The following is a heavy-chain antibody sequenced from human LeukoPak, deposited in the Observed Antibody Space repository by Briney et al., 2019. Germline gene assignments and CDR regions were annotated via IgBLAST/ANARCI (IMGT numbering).Heavy chain of an antibody. V-gene: IGHV3-48*03. CDR1: GFTFSSYE. D-gene: IGHD3-9*01. Sequence: GGSLTLSCAPSGFTFSSYEMNWVRQAPGKGLEWVSYISSSGSTIYYAASVKGRFTISRDNAKNSLYLQMNSLRAEDTSVYYSARDSGYFDWLLPFDYWGQGTLVTVSS. J-gene: IGHJ4*02. CDR3: ARDSGYFDWLLPFDY. CDR2: ISSSGSTI.